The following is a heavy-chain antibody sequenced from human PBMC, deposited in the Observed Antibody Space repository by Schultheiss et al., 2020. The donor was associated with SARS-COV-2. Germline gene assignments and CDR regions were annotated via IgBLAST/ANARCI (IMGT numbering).Heavy chain of an antibody. CDR2: IKQDGSEK. CDR3: AKHMITFGGVIALDFDY. Sequence: GGSLRLSCAASGFTFSSYVMHWVRQAPGKGLEWVANIKQDGSEKYYVDSVKGRFTISRDNAKNSLYLQMNSLRAEDTAVYYCAKHMITFGGVIALDFDYWGQGTLVTVSS. V-gene: IGHV3-7*03. J-gene: IGHJ4*02. CDR1: GFTFSSYV. D-gene: IGHD3-16*02.